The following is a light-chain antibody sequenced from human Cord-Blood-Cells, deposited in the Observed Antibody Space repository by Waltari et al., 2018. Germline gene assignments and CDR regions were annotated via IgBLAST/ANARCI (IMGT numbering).Light chain of an antibody. CDR1: QSISSY. CDR2: AAS. CDR3: QQSYSTPLT. V-gene: IGKV1-39*01. Sequence: DIQMPPPRSSLPASVGATVTVTCRASQSISSYLNWYQQKPGKAPKLLIYAASSLQRGVPSRFSGSGSGTDFTLTISSLQPEDFATYYCQQSYSTPLTFGGGTKVEIK. J-gene: IGKJ4*01.